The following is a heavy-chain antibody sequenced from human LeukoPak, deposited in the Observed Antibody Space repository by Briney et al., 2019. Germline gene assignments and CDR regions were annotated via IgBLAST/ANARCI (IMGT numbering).Heavy chain of an antibody. CDR3: ARGPTTVTRAFDY. D-gene: IGHD4-17*01. V-gene: IGHV4-4*07. CDR2: IFTSGNT. CDR1: GYFISSGYY. J-gene: IGHJ4*02. Sequence: SETLSLTCTVSGYFISSGYYWGWIRQPAGKGLEWIGHIFTSGNTNYNPSLKSRVTMSVDTSKNQFSLKLSSVTAADTAVYYCARGPTTVTRAFDYWGQGTLVTVSS.